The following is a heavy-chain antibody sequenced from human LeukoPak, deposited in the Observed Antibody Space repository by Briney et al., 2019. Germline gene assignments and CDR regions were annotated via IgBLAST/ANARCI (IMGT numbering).Heavy chain of an antibody. CDR2: IYTSGST. V-gene: IGHV4-4*09. CDR1: GGSISSYY. Sequence: SETLSLTCTASGGSISSYYWSWIRQPPGKGLEWIGYIYTSGSTNYNPSLKSRVTISVDTSKNQFSLKLSSVTAADTAVYYCARQSRYYYDSSGYPDAFDIWGQGTMVTVSS. CDR3: ARQSRYYYDSSGYPDAFDI. D-gene: IGHD3-22*01. J-gene: IGHJ3*02.